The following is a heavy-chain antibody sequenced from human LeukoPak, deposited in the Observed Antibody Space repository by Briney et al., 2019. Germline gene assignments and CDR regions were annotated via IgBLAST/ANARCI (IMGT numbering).Heavy chain of an antibody. Sequence: ASVKVSCKASGYTFTGHYLHWVRQAPGQGLEWMGWLNPNTGDALYIQKFQGRVTMTGDTSISTAYMELSSLMSDDTAVYYCARIGLKTTDYYRLDYWGQGTLVTVSS. D-gene: IGHD3-9*01. J-gene: IGHJ4*02. V-gene: IGHV1-2*02. CDR2: LNPNTGDA. CDR3: ARIGLKTTDYYRLDY. CDR1: GYTFTGHY.